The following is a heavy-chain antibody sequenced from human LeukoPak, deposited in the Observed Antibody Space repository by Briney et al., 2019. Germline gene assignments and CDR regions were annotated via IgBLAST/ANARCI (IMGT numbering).Heavy chain of an antibody. J-gene: IGHJ5*02. CDR2: INLNSGGT. CDR3: AKGSSWSKGWFDP. Sequence: ASVKVSCKASGYTFTDYYMHWVRQAPGQGLEWMGWINLNSGGTHLAQEFQGRVTMTRDTSISTAYLDLTSLMSEDTAMYYCAKGSSWSKGWFDPWGQGALVTVSS. D-gene: IGHD6-13*01. CDR1: GYTFTDYY. V-gene: IGHV1-2*02.